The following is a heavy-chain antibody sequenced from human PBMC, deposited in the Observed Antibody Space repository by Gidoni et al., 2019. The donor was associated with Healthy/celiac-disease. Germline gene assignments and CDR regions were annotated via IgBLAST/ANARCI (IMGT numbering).Heavy chain of an antibody. CDR1: GFTFSNAW. CDR3: TTVLGWLQSFDY. V-gene: IGHV3-15*01. D-gene: IGHD5-12*01. CDR2: IKSKTDGGTT. Sequence: EVQLVESGGGWVKPGGSLRLSWAASGFTFSNAWMSWVRQAPGKGLEWVGRIKSKTDGGTTDYAAPVKGRFTISRDDSKNTLYLQMNSLKTEDTAVYYCTTVLGWLQSFDYWGQGTLVTVSS. J-gene: IGHJ4*02.